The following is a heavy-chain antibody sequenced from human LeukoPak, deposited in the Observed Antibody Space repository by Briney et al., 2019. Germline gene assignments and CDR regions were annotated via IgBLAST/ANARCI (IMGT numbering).Heavy chain of an antibody. CDR3: ARGPYYYDSSGLQGPFDP. V-gene: IGHV1-2*02. J-gene: IGHJ5*02. CDR1: GYTFTGYY. CDR2: TNPNSGGT. Sequence: ASVKVSCKASGYTFTGYYMHWVRQAPGQGLEWMGWTNPNSGGTNYAQKFQGRVTMTRDTSISTAYMELSRLRSDDTAVYYCARGPYYYDSSGLQGPFDPWGQGTLVTVSS. D-gene: IGHD3-22*01.